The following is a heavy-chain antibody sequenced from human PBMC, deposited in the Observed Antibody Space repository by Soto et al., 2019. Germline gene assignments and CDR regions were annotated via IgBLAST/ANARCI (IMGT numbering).Heavy chain of an antibody. Sequence: QVQLVQSGAEVKKPGSSVKVSCKASGGTFSSYAISWVRQAPGQGLEWMGGIIPIFGTANYAQKFQGRVTIPADESTSTANVERSSLRSEDTAVYYCARADTGDPDGYNPYYFHYWGQGTLVTVSS. V-gene: IGHV1-69*12. CDR1: GGTFSSYA. J-gene: IGHJ4*02. D-gene: IGHD5-12*01. CDR2: IIPIFGTA. CDR3: ARADTGDPDGYNPYYFHY.